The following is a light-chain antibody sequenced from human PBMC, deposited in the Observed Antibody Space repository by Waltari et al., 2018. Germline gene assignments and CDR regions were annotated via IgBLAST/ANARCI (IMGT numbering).Light chain of an antibody. CDR1: SSDVGAYNY. Sequence: QSALTQPPSAPGSPGQSVPISRLGTSSDVGAYNYVSWYQQHPGKAHKLIISEVSKRPSGVPDRFSGSKSGNTASLTVSGLQSEDEADYYCSSYGGSNTVVFGGGTKLTVL. CDR2: EVS. V-gene: IGLV2-8*01. CDR3: SSYGGSNTVV. J-gene: IGLJ2*01.